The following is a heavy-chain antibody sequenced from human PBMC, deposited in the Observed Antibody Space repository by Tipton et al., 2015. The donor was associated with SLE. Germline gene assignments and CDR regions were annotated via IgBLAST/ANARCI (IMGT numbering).Heavy chain of an antibody. D-gene: IGHD1-14*01. CDR3: ARGPRSRYFDL. J-gene: IGHJ2*01. CDR1: GGSFSGYY. Sequence: TLSLTCAVYGGSFSGYYWSWIRQPPGKGLEWIGEINHSGSTNYNPSLKSRVTISVDTSKNQFSLKLSSVTAADTAVYYCARGPRSRYFDLWGRGTLVTVSS. CDR2: INHSGST. V-gene: IGHV4-34*01.